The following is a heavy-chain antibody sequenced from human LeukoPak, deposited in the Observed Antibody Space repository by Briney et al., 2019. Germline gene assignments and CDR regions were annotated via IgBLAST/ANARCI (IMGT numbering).Heavy chain of an antibody. V-gene: IGHV4-34*01. CDR2: INHSGST. CDR3: ARGSTPYYYDSSGYYPTYYYYYMDV. J-gene: IGHJ6*03. D-gene: IGHD3-22*01. Sequence: SSETLSLTCAVYGGSFSGYYWSWIRQPPGKGLEWIGEINHSGSTNYNASLKSRVTISVDTSKNQFPLKLSSVTAADTAVYYCARGSTPYYYDSSGYYPTYYYYYMDVWGKGTTVTVSS. CDR1: GGSFSGYY.